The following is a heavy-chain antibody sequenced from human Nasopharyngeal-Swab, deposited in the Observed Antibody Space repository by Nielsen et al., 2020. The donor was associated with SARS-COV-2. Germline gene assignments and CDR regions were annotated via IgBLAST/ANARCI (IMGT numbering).Heavy chain of an antibody. Sequence: ASVKVSCKASGYTFTSYAMHWVRQAPGQGLEWMGWINAGNGNTKYSQKFQGRVTITRDTSASTAYMELSSLRSEDTAVYYCARIAVAGTGAFDIWGQGTMVTVSS. J-gene: IGHJ3*02. CDR3: ARIAVAGTGAFDI. D-gene: IGHD6-19*01. V-gene: IGHV1-3*01. CDR1: GYTFTSYA. CDR2: INAGNGNT.